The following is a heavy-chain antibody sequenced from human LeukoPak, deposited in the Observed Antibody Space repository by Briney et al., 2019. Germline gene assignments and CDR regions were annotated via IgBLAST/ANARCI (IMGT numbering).Heavy chain of an antibody. CDR2: ISGSGGST. V-gene: IGHV3-23*01. CDR3: AKDLSGITMVRGVIIMPDY. CDR1: GFTFSSFA. J-gene: IGHJ4*02. D-gene: IGHD3-10*01. Sequence: PGGSLRLSWAASGFTFSSFAMSWVRQAPGKGLEWVSAISGSGGSTYYADSVKGRFTISRDNSKNTLYLQMNSLRAEDTAVYYCAKDLSGITMVRGVIIMPDYWGQGTLVTVSS.